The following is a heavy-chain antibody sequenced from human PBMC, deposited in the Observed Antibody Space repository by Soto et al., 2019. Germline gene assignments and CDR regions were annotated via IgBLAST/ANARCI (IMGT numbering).Heavy chain of an antibody. CDR3: TRVRCSSTTCYPFLGMDV. J-gene: IGHJ6*02. D-gene: IGHD2-2*01. CDR2: INAGNGNT. Sequence: GASVKVSCKASGYTFTNSAMHWLRQAPGQRLEWMGWINAGNGNTKYSQKFRGRVTITRDTSASTAYMELSSLRSEDTAVYYCTRVRCSSTTCYPFLGMDVWGQGTTVTVSS. CDR1: GYTFTNSA. V-gene: IGHV1-3*01.